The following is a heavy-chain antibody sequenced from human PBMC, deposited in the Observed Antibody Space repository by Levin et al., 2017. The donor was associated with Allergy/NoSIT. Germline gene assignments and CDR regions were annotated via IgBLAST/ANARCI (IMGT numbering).Heavy chain of an antibody. CDR1: GFTFSSYW. V-gene: IGHV3-7*01. Sequence: GGSLRLSCAASGFTFSSYWMTWVRQAPGMGLEWVANIKEDGSEKNYVDSVKGRFTISRDNTKESLYLQMNSLRPEDTAVYYCAREGRLGGWAFYWGQGTLVTVSS. CDR3: AREGRLGGWAFY. J-gene: IGHJ4*02. D-gene: IGHD6-19*01. CDR2: IKEDGSEK.